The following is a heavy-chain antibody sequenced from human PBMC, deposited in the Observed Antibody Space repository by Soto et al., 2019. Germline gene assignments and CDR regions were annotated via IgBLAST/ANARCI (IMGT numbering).Heavy chain of an antibody. D-gene: IGHD3-22*01. J-gene: IGHJ4*02. CDR2: ISGSGGST. CDR1: GFTFSSYA. V-gene: IGHV3-23*01. CDR3: AKTFSADYDSSGYYYFDY. Sequence: GGSLRLSCAASGFTFSSYAMSWVRQAPGKGLEWVSAISGSGGSTYYADSVKGRFTISRDNSKNALYLQMNSLRAEDTAVYYCAKTFSADYDSSGYYYFDYWGQGTLVTVSS.